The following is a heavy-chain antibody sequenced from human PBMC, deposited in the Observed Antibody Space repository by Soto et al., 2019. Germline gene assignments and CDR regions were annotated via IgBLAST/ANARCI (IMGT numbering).Heavy chain of an antibody. CDR1: GFIFSNYW. CDR3: ARDLSRGITMIGLEIHY. J-gene: IGHJ4*02. D-gene: IGHD3-22*01. V-gene: IGHV3-74*01. Sequence: LRLSCAASGFIFSNYWMYWVRQAPGKGLVWVSRINTDGSMTNYADSVKGRFTISRDNAKNTLYLQMSSLRVDDTAVYYCARDLSRGITMIGLEIHYWGQGTQVTVSS. CDR2: INTDGSMT.